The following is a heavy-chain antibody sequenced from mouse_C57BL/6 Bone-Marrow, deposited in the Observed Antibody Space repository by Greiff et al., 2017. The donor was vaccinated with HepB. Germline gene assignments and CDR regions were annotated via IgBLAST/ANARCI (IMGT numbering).Heavy chain of an antibody. CDR2: IYPGDGDT. J-gene: IGHJ4*01. Sequence: VQLKQPGAELVKPGASVKISCKASGYAFSSSWMNWVKQRPGKGLEWIGRIYPGDGDTNYNGKFKGKATLTADKSSSTAYMQLSSLTSEDSAVYFCARSGYDGYYYAMDYWGQGTSVTVSS. D-gene: IGHD2-3*01. CDR3: ARSGYDGYYYAMDY. V-gene: IGHV1-82*01. CDR1: GYAFSSSW.